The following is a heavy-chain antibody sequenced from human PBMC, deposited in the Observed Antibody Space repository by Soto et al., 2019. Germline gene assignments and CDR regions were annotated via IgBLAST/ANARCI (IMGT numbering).Heavy chain of an antibody. CDR3: ARGSSYDFWSGYYKMLDF. Sequence: ASVKVSCKASGYTSTSYDINWVRQATGQGLEWMGWMNANSGNTDYAQKLQGRVSMTTDTSTSTAYMELRNLRSDDTAVYYCARGSSYDFWSGYYKMLDFWGQGTLVTVSS. V-gene: IGHV1-8*01. D-gene: IGHD3-3*01. J-gene: IGHJ4*02. CDR2: MNANSGNT. CDR1: GYTSTSYD.